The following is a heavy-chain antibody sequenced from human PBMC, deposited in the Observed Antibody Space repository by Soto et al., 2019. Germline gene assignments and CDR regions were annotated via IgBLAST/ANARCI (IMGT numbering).Heavy chain of an antibody. J-gene: IGHJ4*02. Sequence: GGSLRLSCAASGFSFNKYAMHWVRQAPGTGLEYVSGISDTGGSTSHADSVKGRFTISRDNAKNSVYLQMNSLRAEDTAVYYCARDGGVAATLANYFDYWGQGTLVTVSS. D-gene: IGHD2-15*01. CDR3: ARDGGVAATLANYFDY. CDR1: GFSFNKYA. V-gene: IGHV3-64*04. CDR2: ISDTGGST.